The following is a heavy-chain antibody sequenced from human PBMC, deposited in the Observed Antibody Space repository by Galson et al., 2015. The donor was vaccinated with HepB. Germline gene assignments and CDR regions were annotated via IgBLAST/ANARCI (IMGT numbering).Heavy chain of an antibody. J-gene: IGHJ4*02. CDR2: INPSGGST. Sequence: SVKVSCKASGYTFTSYYMHWVRQAPGQGLEWMGIINPSGGSTSYAQKFQGRVTMTRDTSTSTVYMELSSLRSEDTAVYYCARATNDFWSGYPLDYWGQGTLVTVSS. CDR1: GYTFTSYY. CDR3: ARATNDFWSGYPLDY. V-gene: IGHV1-46*01. D-gene: IGHD3-3*01.